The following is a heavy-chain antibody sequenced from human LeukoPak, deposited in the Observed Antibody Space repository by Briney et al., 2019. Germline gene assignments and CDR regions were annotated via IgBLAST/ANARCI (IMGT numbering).Heavy chain of an antibody. CDR1: GGTFSSYA. D-gene: IGHD6-13*01. CDR3: ARGRYSSSWYYFDY. J-gene: IGHJ4*02. CDR2: IIPILGIA. V-gene: IGHV1-69*04. Sequence: ASVKVSCKASGGTFSSYAISWVRQAPGQGLEWMGRIIPILGIANYAQKFQGRVTITADKSTSTAYMELSSLRSEDTAVYYCARGRYSSSWYYFDYWGQGTLVTVSS.